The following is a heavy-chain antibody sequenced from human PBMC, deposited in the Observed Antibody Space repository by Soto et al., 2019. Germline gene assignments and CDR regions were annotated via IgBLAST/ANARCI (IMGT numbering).Heavy chain of an antibody. CDR1: GFTFRTYA. J-gene: IGHJ6*01. V-gene: IGHV3-23*01. CDR3: AKDQEEGGLTHGFFYYYGLDA. CDR2: TSTSGDST. D-gene: IGHD1-26*01. Sequence: SGGSLRRSCAASGFTFRTYAMSCVRQARGRVLEWFSATSTSGDSTYYAYSVKGRFTVSRDNSKNTLQLQMNSLRAEDTAVYYCAKDQEEGGLTHGFFYYYGLDAWGQGNPVTVSS.